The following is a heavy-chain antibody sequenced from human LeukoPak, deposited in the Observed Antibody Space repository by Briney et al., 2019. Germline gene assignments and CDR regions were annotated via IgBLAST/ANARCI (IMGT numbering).Heavy chain of an antibody. CDR2: INPNSGGT. J-gene: IGHJ4*02. V-gene: IGHV1-2*02. D-gene: IGHD3-9*01. CDR3: ARDRALTGYYDY. Sequence: ASVNVSCKASGYTFTGYYMHWVRQAPGQGLEWMGWINPNSGGTNYAQKFQGRVTMTRDTSISTAYMELSRLRSDDTAVYYCARDRALTGYYDYWGQGTLVTVSS. CDR1: GYTFTGYY.